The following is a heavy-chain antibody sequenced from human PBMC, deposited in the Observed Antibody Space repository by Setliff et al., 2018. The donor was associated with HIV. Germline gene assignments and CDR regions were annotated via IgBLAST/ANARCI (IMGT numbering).Heavy chain of an antibody. CDR2: IHYSGNT. CDR1: GGSISITSYY. Sequence: TCTVSGGSISITSYYWGWIRQPPGKGLEWIGSIHYSGNTYYSPSLKSRVTISEDMSKKQFSLKLSSVTAADTAVYYCARFNVAAAATDYWGQGTLVTVSS. CDR3: ARFNVAAAATDY. D-gene: IGHD6-13*01. J-gene: IGHJ4*02. V-gene: IGHV4-39*07.